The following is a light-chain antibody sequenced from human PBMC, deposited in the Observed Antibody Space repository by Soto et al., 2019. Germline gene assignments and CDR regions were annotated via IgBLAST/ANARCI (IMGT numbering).Light chain of an antibody. Sequence: QSVLTQPPSASGSPGQSVTISCTGTSSDVGGYDYVSWYQQHPGKAPKLMIYEVTIRPSGVSDRFSGSKSGNTASLTVSGLQAEDEADYYCCSYGGTFYVFGTGTKVTVL. CDR3: CSYGGTFYV. V-gene: IGLV2-8*01. CDR1: SSDVGGYDY. CDR2: EVT. J-gene: IGLJ1*01.